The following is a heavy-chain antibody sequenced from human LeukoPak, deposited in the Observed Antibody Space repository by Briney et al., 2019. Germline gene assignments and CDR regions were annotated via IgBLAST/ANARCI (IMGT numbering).Heavy chain of an antibody. Sequence: ASVKVSCKASGYTFTGYYMHWVRQAPGQGLEWMGWINPNSGGTNYAQKFQGRVTMTRDTSINTAYMELSRLRSDDTAVYYCARGSSTREANNWFDPWGQGTLVTVSS. CDR3: ARGSSTREANNWFDP. D-gene: IGHD2-2*01. CDR1: GYTFTGYY. CDR2: INPNSGGT. V-gene: IGHV1-2*02. J-gene: IGHJ5*02.